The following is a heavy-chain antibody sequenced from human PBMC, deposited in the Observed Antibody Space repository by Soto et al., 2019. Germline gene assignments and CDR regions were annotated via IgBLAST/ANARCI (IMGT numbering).Heavy chain of an antibody. Sequence: GSLRLSCAASGLAFSNYAMTWVRQAPGKGLERVSIITASGYSAYYGGAVKGRFTTSRDNSRSTLYLQMNGLRADDTAVYYCAKGDLLWDPFDFWGQGTLVTVSS. J-gene: IGHJ4*02. D-gene: IGHD3-16*01. CDR1: GLAFSNYA. CDR2: ITASGYSA. CDR3: AKGDLLWDPFDF. V-gene: IGHV3-23*01.